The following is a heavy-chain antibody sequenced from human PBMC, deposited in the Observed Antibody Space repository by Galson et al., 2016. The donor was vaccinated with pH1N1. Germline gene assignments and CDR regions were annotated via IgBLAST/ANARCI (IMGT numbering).Heavy chain of an antibody. CDR1: GFNFITYN. CDR3: ARALERDGYNYGAFDI. D-gene: IGHD5-24*01. J-gene: IGHJ3*02. V-gene: IGHV3-21*06. Sequence: SLRLSCAASGFNFITYNMHWVRQAPGKGLEWVSSISRTSEYISYADSVKGRFTISRDNAENSLHLQMNSLRADDTAVYYCARALERDGYNYGAFDIWGQGTVVTVSS. CDR2: ISRTSEYI.